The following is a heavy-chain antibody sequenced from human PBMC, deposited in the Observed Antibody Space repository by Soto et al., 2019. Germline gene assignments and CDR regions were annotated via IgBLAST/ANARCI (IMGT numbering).Heavy chain of an antibody. CDR2: INHSGRV. D-gene: IGHD3-22*01. CDR3: STRAYDTNGYYRFDP. Sequence: PSETLSLTCAVYGGSFSGHSWTWFRQSPGKGLEWIGDINHSGRVNYSPSLKSRVTISLDTSKNQFSLTLSAVTAADTAMYYCSTRAYDTNGYYRFDPWGQGTLVTVS. J-gene: IGHJ5*01. CDR1: GGSFSGHS. V-gene: IGHV4-34*01.